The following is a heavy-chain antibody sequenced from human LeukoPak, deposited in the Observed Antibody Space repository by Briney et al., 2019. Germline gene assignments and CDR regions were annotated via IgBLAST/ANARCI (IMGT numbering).Heavy chain of an antibody. CDR3: ARDPSLGGYCSGGSCAPELSAFDI. D-gene: IGHD2-15*01. Sequence: PSETLSLTCTVSGGSISSGGYYWIWLRQPPGKGLECIGYIYHSGSTYYNPSLKSRVTISVDRSKNQFSLKLSSVTAADTAVYYCARDPSLGGYCSGGSCAPELSAFDIWGQGTMVTVSS. CDR2: IYHSGST. V-gene: IGHV4-30-2*01. J-gene: IGHJ3*02. CDR1: GGSISSGGYY.